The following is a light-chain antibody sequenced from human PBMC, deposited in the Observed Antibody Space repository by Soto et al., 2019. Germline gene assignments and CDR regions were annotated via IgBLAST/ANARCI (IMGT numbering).Light chain of an antibody. CDR2: EVT. CDR1: SXDVGGYDY. J-gene: IGLJ1*01. Sequence: QSVLTQPPSASGSPGQSVTISCTGTSXDVGGYDYVSWYQQHPGKAPKLMIYEVTKRPSGVPDRFSGSKSGNTASLTVSGLQAEDEADYYCSSYAGSNNFVFGTGTKLTVL. CDR3: SSYAGSNNFV. V-gene: IGLV2-8*01.